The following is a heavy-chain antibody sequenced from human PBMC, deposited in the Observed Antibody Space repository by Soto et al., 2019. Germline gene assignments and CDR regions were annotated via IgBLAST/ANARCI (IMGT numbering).Heavy chain of an antibody. D-gene: IGHD1-26*01. CDR2: FDPEDGET. J-gene: IGHJ4*02. CDR1: GYTLTELS. V-gene: IGHV1-24*01. Sequence: GASVKVSCKVSGYTLTELSMHWVRQAPGKGLEWMGGFDPEDGETIYAQKFQGRVTMTEDTSTDTAYMELSSLRSEDTAVYYCATSLRWGVGATRDIDYWGQGTLVTVSS. CDR3: ATSLRWGVGATRDIDY.